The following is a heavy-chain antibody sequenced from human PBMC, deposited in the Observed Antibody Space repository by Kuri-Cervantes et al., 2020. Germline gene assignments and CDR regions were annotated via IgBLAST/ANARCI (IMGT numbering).Heavy chain of an antibody. J-gene: IGHJ6*02. D-gene: IGHD3-16*01. V-gene: IGHV3-30*03. CDR1: GFTFSSYG. CDR3: ALGDYYYYGMDV. Sequence: GSLKISCAASGFTFSSYGMHWVRQAPGKGLGWVAVISYDGSNKYYADSVKGRFTISRDNSKNTLYLQMNSLRAEDTAVYYCALGDYYYYGMDVWGQGTTVTVSS. CDR2: ISYDGSNK.